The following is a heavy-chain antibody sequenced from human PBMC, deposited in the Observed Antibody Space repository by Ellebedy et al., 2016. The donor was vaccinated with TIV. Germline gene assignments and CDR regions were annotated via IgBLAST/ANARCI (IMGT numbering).Heavy chain of an antibody. CDR2: ISAYNGNT. CDR3: ARTGRYTYGSGNPDY. D-gene: IGHD5-18*01. Sequence: AASVKVSCKASGYTFTGYGISWARQAPGQGLEWMGWISAYNGNTNYEQKVQGRVTITTDTSTSTAYMELRSLRSDDTAVYYCARTGRYTYGSGNPDYWGQGTLVIGSA. J-gene: IGHJ4*02. V-gene: IGHV1-18*04. CDR1: GYTFTGYG.